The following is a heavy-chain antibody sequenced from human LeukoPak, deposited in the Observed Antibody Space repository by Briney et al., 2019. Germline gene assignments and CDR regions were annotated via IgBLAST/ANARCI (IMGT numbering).Heavy chain of an antibody. Sequence: GASVKVSCKASGGTFSSYAISWVRQAPGQGLEWMGGIIPIFGTANYAQKFQGRVTITTDGSTSTAYMELSSLRSEDTAVYYCASTYYECWSGYGPYYMDVWGKGTTVTVSS. V-gene: IGHV1-69*05. CDR3: ASTYYECWSGYGPYYMDV. J-gene: IGHJ6*03. CDR2: IIPIFGTA. D-gene: IGHD3-3*01. CDR1: GGTFSSYA.